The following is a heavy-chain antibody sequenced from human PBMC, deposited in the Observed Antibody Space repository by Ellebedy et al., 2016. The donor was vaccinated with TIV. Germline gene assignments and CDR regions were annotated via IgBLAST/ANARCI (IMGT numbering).Heavy chain of an antibody. J-gene: IGHJ4*02. CDR3: ARDPNSPGDTGYGDY. CDR2: MNQVGSEK. CDR1: GLSFTTYW. D-gene: IGHD5-12*01. Sequence: PGGSLRLSCAASGLSFTTYWMSSVLQAPGYCLDWVANMNQVGSEKYYLDSVKGRFTISRDNAQNSLYLHMNNLRAEDTAVYYCARDPNSPGDTGYGDYWGQGVVVTVST. V-gene: IGHV3-7*03.